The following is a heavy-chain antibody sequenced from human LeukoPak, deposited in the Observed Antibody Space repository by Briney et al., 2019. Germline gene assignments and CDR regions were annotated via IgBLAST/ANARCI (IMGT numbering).Heavy chain of an antibody. CDR3: ATTQIGYCSSTSCYVTAYYYYMDV. D-gene: IGHD2-2*03. CDR2: IIPIFGTA. Sequence: GASVKVSCKASGYTFTSYGISWVRQAPGQGLEWMGGIIPIFGTANYAQKFQGRVTITADESTSTAYMELSSLRSEDTAVYYCATTQIGYCSSTSCYVTAYYYYMDVWGKGTTVTVSS. CDR1: GYTFTSYG. J-gene: IGHJ6*03. V-gene: IGHV1-69*13.